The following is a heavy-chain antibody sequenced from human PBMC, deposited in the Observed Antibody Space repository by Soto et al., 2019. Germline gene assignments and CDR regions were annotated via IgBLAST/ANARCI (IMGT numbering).Heavy chain of an antibody. Sequence: GASVKVSCKASGYTFTGYYMHWVRQAPGQGLEWMGWINPNSGGTNYAQKFQGRVTMTRDTSVSTAYMELSRLRSDDTAVYYCARSFPAEEYSSSPPDYWGQGTLVTVSS. CDR3: ARSFPAEEYSSSPPDY. CDR1: GYTFTGYY. CDR2: INPNSGGT. J-gene: IGHJ4*02. V-gene: IGHV1-2*02. D-gene: IGHD6-6*01.